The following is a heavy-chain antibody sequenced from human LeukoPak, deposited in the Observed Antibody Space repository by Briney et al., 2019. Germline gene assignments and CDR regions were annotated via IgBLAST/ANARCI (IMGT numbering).Heavy chain of an antibody. Sequence: GGSLRLSCAASGFTFSSYAMHWVRQAPGKGLEWVAVISYDGSNKYYADSVKGRFTISRDNSKNTLYLQMNSLRAEDTAVYYCAKAGGYSYGTPPTYYYYYMDVWGKGTTVTVSS. J-gene: IGHJ6*03. CDR2: ISYDGSNK. CDR1: GFTFSSYA. V-gene: IGHV3-30-3*01. D-gene: IGHD5-18*01. CDR3: AKAGGYSYGTPPTYYYYYMDV.